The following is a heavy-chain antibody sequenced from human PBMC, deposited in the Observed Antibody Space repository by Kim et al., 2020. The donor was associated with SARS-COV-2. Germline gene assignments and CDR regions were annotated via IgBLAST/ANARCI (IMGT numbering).Heavy chain of an antibody. CDR2: IYPGDSDT. Sequence: GESLKISCKGSGYSFTSYWIGWVRQMPGKGLEWMGIIYPGDSDTRYSPSFQGQVTISADKSISTAYLQWSSLKASDTAMYYCARARSSGWYMSYYYGMDVWGQGTTVTVSS. CDR3: ARARSSGWYMSYYYGMDV. CDR1: GYSFTSYW. J-gene: IGHJ6*02. D-gene: IGHD6-19*01. V-gene: IGHV5-51*01.